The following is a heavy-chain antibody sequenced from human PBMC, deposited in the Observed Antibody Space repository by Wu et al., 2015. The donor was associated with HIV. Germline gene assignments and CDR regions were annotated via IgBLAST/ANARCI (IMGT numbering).Heavy chain of an antibody. Sequence: QVQLVQSGAEVKKPGSSVKVSCKASGGTFSSYAISWVRQAPGQGLEWMGRIIPIFGTANYAQRFQGRVTITADESTSTAYMELSSLRSEDTAVYYCARAGMLAAAGQYFDYWGQGTLVTVSS. V-gene: IGHV1-69*18. CDR1: GGTFSSYA. CDR2: IIPIFGTA. D-gene: IGHD6-13*01. J-gene: IGHJ4*02. CDR3: ARAGMLAAAGQYFDY.